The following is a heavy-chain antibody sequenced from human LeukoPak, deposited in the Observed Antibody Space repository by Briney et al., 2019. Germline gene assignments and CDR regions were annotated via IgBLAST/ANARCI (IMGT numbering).Heavy chain of an antibody. CDR1: GFTFSNYA. CDR3: ARSVPDYTRFDY. V-gene: IGHV3-23*05. J-gene: IGHJ4*02. D-gene: IGHD4-11*01. CDR2: FKTKYSQV. Sequence: PGGSLRLSCVASGFTFSNYAMNWVRQSPGKGLEWVSTFKTKYSQVYYAESVRGRFTISTDNSEKTVHLQMNSLRAEDTALYYCARSVPDYTRFDYWGQGALVTVPS.